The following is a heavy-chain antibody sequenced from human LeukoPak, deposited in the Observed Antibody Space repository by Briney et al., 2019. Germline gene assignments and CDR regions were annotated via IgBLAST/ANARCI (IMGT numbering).Heavy chain of an antibody. CDR2: IYSDNT. V-gene: IGHV3-53*01. D-gene: IGHD4/OR15-4a*01. J-gene: IGHJ4*02. CDR1: GFTFSSYS. Sequence: GGSLRLSCTASGFTFSSYSMNWVRQAPGKGLEWVSFIYSDNTHYSDSVKGRFTISRDNSKNTLYLQMNSLRAEDTAVYYCPRRAGAYSHPYDYWGQGTLVTVSS. CDR3: PRRAGAYSHPYDY.